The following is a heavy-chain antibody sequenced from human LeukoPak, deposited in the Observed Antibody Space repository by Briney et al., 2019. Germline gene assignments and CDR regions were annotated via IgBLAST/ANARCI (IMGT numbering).Heavy chain of an antibody. CDR2: IYYAGST. D-gene: IGHD4/OR15-4a*01. Sequence: PSETLSLTCNVSGDSISSSSYYWRWIRVPPGKGLEWIGSIYYAGSTYYNPSLKSRVTLSVDTSTNHFSLNIKSVTAAATAMYYCARGRRIVVLPGRGYFDLWGRGTLVTVSS. CDR3: ARGRRIVVLPGRGYFDL. V-gene: IGHV4-39*02. J-gene: IGHJ2*01. CDR1: GDSISSSSYY.